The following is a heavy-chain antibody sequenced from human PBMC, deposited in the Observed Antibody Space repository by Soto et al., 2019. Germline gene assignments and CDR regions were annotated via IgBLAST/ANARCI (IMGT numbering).Heavy chain of an antibody. CDR3: ARDNVGEVYSSGLFDY. CDR2: ISAYNGNT. D-gene: IGHD6-19*01. V-gene: IGHV1-18*01. J-gene: IGHJ4*02. CDR1: GYTFTSSA. Sequence: QVQLVQSGAEVKKPGASVKVSCKASGYTFTSSAITWVRQAPGQGLEWMGWISAYNGNTNYAQKLQGRVTMTTDTSTSPAYMELRSLRSDDTAVYYCARDNVGEVYSSGLFDYWGQGTLVTVSS.